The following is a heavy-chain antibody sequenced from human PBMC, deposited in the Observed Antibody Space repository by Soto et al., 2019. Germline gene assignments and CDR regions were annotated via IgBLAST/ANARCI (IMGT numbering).Heavy chain of an antibody. CDR2: IYWNDDQ. Sequence: GSGPTLVNPTQTLTLTCNFSDFSLTTRGVGVGWIRQPPGKALEWVALIYWNDDQRYNPSLKSRLTVTKDTSKNHVVLTMTNVDPLDTATYYCARMNVDSYQFYYAMDVWGQGTTVTVSS. CDR1: DFSLTTRGVG. D-gene: IGHD2-21*02. CDR3: ARMNVDSYQFYYAMDV. V-gene: IGHV2-5*01. J-gene: IGHJ6*02.